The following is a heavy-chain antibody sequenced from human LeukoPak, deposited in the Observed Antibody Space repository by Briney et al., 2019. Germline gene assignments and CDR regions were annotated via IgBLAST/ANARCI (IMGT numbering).Heavy chain of an antibody. V-gene: IGHV4-59*01. J-gene: IGHJ4*02. Sequence: SETLSLTCTVSGDSISSYYWSWIRQPPGKGVEWIGTIYYSGSTNYNPSLKSRVTISVDTSKNQFSLKLSSVTAADTAVYYCARGGDSSGWYYFDYWGQGTLVTVSS. CDR2: IYYSGST. CDR1: GDSISSYY. D-gene: IGHD6-19*01. CDR3: ARGGDSSGWYYFDY.